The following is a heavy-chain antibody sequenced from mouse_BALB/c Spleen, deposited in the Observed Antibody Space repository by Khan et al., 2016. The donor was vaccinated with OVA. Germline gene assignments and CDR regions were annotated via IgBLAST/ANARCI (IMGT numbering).Heavy chain of an antibody. V-gene: IGHV1-4*01. CDR1: GYTFTSYT. J-gene: IGHJ3*01. CDR2: INPSNGYT. CDR3: VVNGAYHRNGGWFAY. D-gene: IGHD2-14*01. Sequence: VQLQQSGAELARPGASVKMSCKASGYTFTSYTIHWIKLRPGQGLEWIGYINPSNGYTNYNQKFKDKATLTADKSSTTAYMQLSSLTSDDSAVYYCVVNGAYHRNGGWFAYWGQGTLVTVSA.